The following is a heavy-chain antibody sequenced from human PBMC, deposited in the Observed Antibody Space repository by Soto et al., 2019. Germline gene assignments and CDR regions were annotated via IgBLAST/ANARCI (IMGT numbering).Heavy chain of an antibody. CDR3: ARDTNSLDL. CDR1: SYSISSGFF. J-gene: IGHJ5*02. D-gene: IGHD2-8*01. Sequence: NPSETLSLTCVVSSYSISSGFFWAWIRQPPGKGLEWVGSIYHTGDTHYNPSLRSQVSMLVDTSKNHFSLRLTYLTAADTAVYFCARDTNSLDLWGQG. V-gene: IGHV4-38-2*02. CDR2: IYHTGDT.